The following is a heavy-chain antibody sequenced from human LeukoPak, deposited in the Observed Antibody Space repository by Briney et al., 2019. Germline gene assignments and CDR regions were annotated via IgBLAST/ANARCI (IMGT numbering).Heavy chain of an antibody. CDR3: ARAAGYSSGWHIDY. D-gene: IGHD6-19*01. V-gene: IGHV1-2*02. CDR2: INTYSGGT. Sequence: ASVTLSYKTPRNTLTEYSIHWVGQAPGQGLEWMGCINTYSGGTNNAQNFQGRVTMTRDTSIGTAYMELSRLRTDDTAVYYCARAAGYSSGWHIDYWGQGTLVTVSS. CDR1: RNTLTEYS. J-gene: IGHJ4*02.